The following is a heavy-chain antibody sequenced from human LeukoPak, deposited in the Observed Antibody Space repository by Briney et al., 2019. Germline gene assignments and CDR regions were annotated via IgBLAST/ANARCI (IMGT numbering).Heavy chain of an antibody. Sequence: PSEILSLTCTVSGGSISSGDYYWSWIRRPPGKGLEWIGYIYYSGSTYYNPSLKSRVTISVDTSKNQFSLKLSSVTAADTAVYYCARESLSYGSGSYPFFDYWGQGTLVTVSS. CDR3: ARESLSYGSGSYPFFDY. CDR1: GGSISSGDYY. D-gene: IGHD3-10*01. CDR2: IYYSGST. V-gene: IGHV4-30-4*01. J-gene: IGHJ4*02.